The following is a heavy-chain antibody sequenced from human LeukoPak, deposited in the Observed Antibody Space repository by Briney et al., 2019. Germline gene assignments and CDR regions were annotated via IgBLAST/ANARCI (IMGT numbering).Heavy chain of an antibody. CDR1: GYSISRGYH. CDR2: IHHSGST. Sequence: SETLSLTCAVSGYSISRGYHWGWIRQPPGKGLEWIGSIHHSGSTYYNSSLKSRVTISVDTSKDQFSLKVSSVTAADTAVYYCARVNWNPDYWGQGTLVTVSS. V-gene: IGHV4-38-2*01. CDR3: ARVNWNPDY. J-gene: IGHJ4*02. D-gene: IGHD1-1*01.